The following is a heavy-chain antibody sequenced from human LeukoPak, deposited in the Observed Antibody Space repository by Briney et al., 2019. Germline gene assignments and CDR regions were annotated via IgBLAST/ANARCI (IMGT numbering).Heavy chain of an antibody. V-gene: IGHV3-21*01. CDR2: ISSSRNYI. CDR1: GFTFSRYA. Sequence: PGGSLRLSCAASGFTFSRYAMNWVRQAPGKGLEWVSFISSSRNYIYYADSVKGRFTISSDNAKNSLYLEMSRMRAEDTAVYYCVRGENLWFREFPDWGQGTLVTVSS. J-gene: IGHJ4*02. CDR3: VRGENLWFREFPD. D-gene: IGHD3-10*01.